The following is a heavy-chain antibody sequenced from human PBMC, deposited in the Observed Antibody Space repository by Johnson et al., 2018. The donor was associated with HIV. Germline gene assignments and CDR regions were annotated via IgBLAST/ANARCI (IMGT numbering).Heavy chain of an antibody. J-gene: IGHJ3*02. CDR2: NSYDGSNK. CDR1: GFDFSGYA. D-gene: IGHD5-12*01. CDR3: ARGRARAFDI. V-gene: IGHV3-30-3*01. Sequence: QVQLVESGGGVVQPGGSPRLSCAASGFDFSGYALHWVRQAPGKGLEWVAVNSYDGSNKYYADSVKGRFTISRDNSKNTLYLQMNSLRAEDTAVYYCARGRARAFDIWGQGTMVTVSS.